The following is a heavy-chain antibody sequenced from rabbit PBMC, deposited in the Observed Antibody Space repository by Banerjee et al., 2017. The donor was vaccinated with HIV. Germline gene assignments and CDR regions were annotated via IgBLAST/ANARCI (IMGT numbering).Heavy chain of an antibody. CDR2: IDTGGSGST. V-gene: IGHV1S45*01. J-gene: IGHJ2*01. CDR1: GFDFSSNA. Sequence: QEQLVEFGGGLVQPEGSLTLTCKASGFDFSSNAMNWVRQAPEKGLEGIGCIDTGGSGSTFYASWAKGRFTISKTSSTTVTLQMTSLTAADTATYFCARGKFGIGIGYDACDPGGQGTLVNVS. CDR3: ARGKFGIGIGYDACDP. D-gene: IGHD1-1*01.